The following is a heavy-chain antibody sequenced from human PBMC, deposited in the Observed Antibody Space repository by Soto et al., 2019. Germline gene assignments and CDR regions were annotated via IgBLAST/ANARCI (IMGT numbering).Heavy chain of an antibody. J-gene: IGHJ6*02. CDR1: GFTFSSYW. D-gene: IGHD6-13*01. CDR3: ARIASAGRGWDV. CDR2: IKQDGSEK. V-gene: IGHV3-7*01. Sequence: EVQLVESGGGLVQPGGSLRLSCAASGFTFSSYWMSWVRQAPVKGLEWVGNIKQDGSEKNYVDFVEGRFTIYRDNAENSLYLQMNSLRAEDTAVYYCARIASAGRGWDVWGQGTTVGVSS.